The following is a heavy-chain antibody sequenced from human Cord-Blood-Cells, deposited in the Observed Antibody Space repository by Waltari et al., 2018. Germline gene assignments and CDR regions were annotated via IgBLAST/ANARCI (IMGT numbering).Heavy chain of an antibody. J-gene: IGHJ1*01. CDR3: ATYCSSTSCPS. Sequence: QLQLQESGPGLVKPSETLSLTCTVSGGSISSSSYYWGWIRQPPGKGLEWIGSIYYSGGTYYNPSLKIPVTISVDTSKNQFSLKLSSVTAADTAVYYCATYCSSTSCPSWGQGTLVTVSS. CDR2: IYYSGGT. D-gene: IGHD2-2*01. V-gene: IGHV4-39*01. CDR1: GGSISSSSYY.